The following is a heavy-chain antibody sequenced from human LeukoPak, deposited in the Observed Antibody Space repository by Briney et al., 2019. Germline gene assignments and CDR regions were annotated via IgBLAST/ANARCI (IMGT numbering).Heavy chain of an antibody. CDR1: GFTFSNYA. Sequence: GGSLRLSCAASGFTFSNYALTWVRQAPGKGLEWVSAISGSGGSTYYADSVKGRFTISRDNSKNTLYLQMNSLRAEDTAVYYCAKDLLELRPNDAFDIWGQGTMVTVSS. D-gene: IGHD1-7*01. J-gene: IGHJ3*02. CDR3: AKDLLELRPNDAFDI. CDR2: ISGSGGST. V-gene: IGHV3-23*01.